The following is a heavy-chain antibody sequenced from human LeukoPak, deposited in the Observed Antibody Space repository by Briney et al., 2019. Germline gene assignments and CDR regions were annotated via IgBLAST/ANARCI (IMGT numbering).Heavy chain of an antibody. CDR3: AKGLQLWAPIDY. Sequence: GRSLRLSCAASGFTFSSYGIHWVRQAPGKGLEWVAVIWYDGSNKYYADSVKGRFTFSRDNSKNTLYLQMNSLRAEDTAVYYCAKGLQLWAPIDYWGQGTLVTVSS. V-gene: IGHV3-33*06. D-gene: IGHD5-18*01. J-gene: IGHJ4*02. CDR1: GFTFSSYG. CDR2: IWYDGSNK.